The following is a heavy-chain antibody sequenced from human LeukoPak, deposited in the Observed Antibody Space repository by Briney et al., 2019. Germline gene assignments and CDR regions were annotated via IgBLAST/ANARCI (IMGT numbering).Heavy chain of an antibody. CDR3: ARENAHDAFDV. Sequence: SETLSLTCTVSSDSFSNGNYFWAWIRQPAGKGLEWIGRIYISGSTNYKPSLKSRVTMSVDTSKKQFSLKLSSVTASDTAVYYCARENAHDAFDVWGLGALVTVSS. J-gene: IGHJ3*01. CDR1: SDSFSNGNYF. CDR2: IYISGST. V-gene: IGHV4-61*02.